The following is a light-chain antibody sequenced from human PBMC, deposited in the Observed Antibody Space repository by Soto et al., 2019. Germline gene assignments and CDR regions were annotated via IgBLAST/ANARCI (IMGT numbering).Light chain of an antibody. J-gene: IGLJ3*02. CDR2: EVS. Sequence: QSALTQPATVSGSPGQPITISCTGTSSDVGGYDYVSWYQQHPGKVPKLIIYEVSIRASGVSNRFSASKSANTASLTISGLQPEDEADDYCSSFTSSGTLFGGGTKVTVL. V-gene: IGLV2-14*01. CDR3: SSFTSSGTL. CDR1: SSDVGGYDY.